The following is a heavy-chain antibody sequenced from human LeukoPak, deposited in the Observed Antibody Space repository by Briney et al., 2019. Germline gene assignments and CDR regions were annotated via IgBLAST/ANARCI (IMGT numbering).Heavy chain of an antibody. CDR2: IYYSET. CDR1: GGSVSGYY. CDR3: ARRRNWLDP. Sequence: KPSGTLSLTCTVSGGSVSGYYWTWVRQPPGKGLEWIGYIYYSETNYNPSLKSRVNISLDPSKNQLSLKLTSVTAADTAVYYCARRRNWLDPWGQGTLVTVSS. V-gene: IGHV4-59*08. J-gene: IGHJ5*02.